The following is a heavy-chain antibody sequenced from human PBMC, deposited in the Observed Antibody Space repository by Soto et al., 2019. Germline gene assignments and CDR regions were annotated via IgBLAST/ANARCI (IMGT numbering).Heavy chain of an antibody. Sequence: ASVKVSCKASGYTFTSYDINWVRQATGQGLEWMGWMNPNSGNTGYAQKFQGRVTMTRNASISTAYMELSSLRSEDTAVYYCARGPSDEDYYYYGMDVWGQGTTVTVS. J-gene: IGHJ6*02. CDR1: GYTFTSYD. V-gene: IGHV1-8*01. CDR3: ARGPSDEDYYYYGMDV. CDR2: MNPNSGNT.